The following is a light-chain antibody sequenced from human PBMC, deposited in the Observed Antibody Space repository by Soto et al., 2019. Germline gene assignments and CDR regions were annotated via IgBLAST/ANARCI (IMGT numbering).Light chain of an antibody. CDR3: QVWNGGVV. V-gene: IGLV3-21*02. CDR1: NIGTRS. CDR2: DDS. J-gene: IGLJ2*01. Sequence: VLTQPPSVSVAPGQTARISCGGNNIGTRSVHWYQLRPGQAPVLVVFDDSDRPSGIPERFSGSNSGNTATLTIGRVEAGDEADYYCQVWNGGVVFGGGTKVTVL.